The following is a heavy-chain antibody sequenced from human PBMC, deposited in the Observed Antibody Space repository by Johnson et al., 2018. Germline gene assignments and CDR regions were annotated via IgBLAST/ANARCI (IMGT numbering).Heavy chain of an antibody. CDR3: ASNPSYYSHITESGY. CDR1: GFSFSTYG. CDR2: IWYDGFHK. Sequence: QVQLVESGGGVVQPGESXRLSCAASGFSFSTYGIHWVRQAPGKGLAWVAVIWYDGFHKYYADSVNGRFTISRDKAKNSLYLQMNSLRNEDTAMYYCASNPSYYSHITESGYGGQGTLVTVSP. D-gene: IGHD3-10*01. J-gene: IGHJ4*02. V-gene: IGHV3-33*01.